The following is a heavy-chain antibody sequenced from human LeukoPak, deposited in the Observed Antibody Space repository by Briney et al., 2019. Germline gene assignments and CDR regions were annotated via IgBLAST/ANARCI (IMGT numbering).Heavy chain of an antibody. CDR1: GFTFSSYG. Sequence: GGSLRRSCAASGFTFSSYGMHWVRQAPGKGLEWVAVIWYDGSNKYYADSVKGRFTISRDNSKNTLYLQMNSLRAEDTAVYYCARLRAAGTHGYWGQGTLVTVSS. V-gene: IGHV3-33*01. CDR2: IWYDGSNK. CDR3: ARLRAAGTHGY. J-gene: IGHJ4*02. D-gene: IGHD6-19*01.